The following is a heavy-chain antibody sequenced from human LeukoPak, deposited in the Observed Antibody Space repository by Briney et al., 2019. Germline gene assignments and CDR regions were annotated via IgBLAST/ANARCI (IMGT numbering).Heavy chain of an antibody. CDR1: GFTFDDYA. J-gene: IGHJ4*02. D-gene: IGHD7-27*01. V-gene: IGHV3-9*01. Sequence: GGSLRLSCAASGFTFDDYAMHWVRHAPGKGLEWVSGISWNSGSIGYADSVKGRFTISRDNAKNSLYLQMNSLRAEDTAVYYCARDRPLAGDNYWGQGTLVTVSS. CDR3: ARDRPLAGDNY. CDR2: ISWNSGSI.